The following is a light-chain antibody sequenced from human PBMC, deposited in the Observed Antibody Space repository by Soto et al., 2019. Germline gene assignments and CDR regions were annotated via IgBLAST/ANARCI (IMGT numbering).Light chain of an antibody. V-gene: IGLV2-8*01. J-gene: IGLJ2*01. Sequence: QSSLTQPPSASGSPGQSVTISCAGTSSDVGGYNFVSWYQQHPGKVPKLMIYEVIKRPSGVPDRFSGSKSGNTASLTVSGLHAEDEADYYCSSYSGGDNFVVFGGGTKLTVL. CDR3: SSYSGGDNFVV. CDR1: SSDVGGYNF. CDR2: EVI.